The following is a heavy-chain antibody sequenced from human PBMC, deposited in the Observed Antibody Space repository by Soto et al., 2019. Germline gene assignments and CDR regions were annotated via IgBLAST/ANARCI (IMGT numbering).Heavy chain of an antibody. Sequence: SVKVSCKASGFTFTSSAVQWVRQARGQRLEWIGWIVVGGGNTNYAQKFQERVTITRDMSTSTAYMELSSLRSEDTAVYYCAAPGGITGTTDRSYYYYGMDVWGQGTTVTVSS. CDR3: AAPGGITGTTDRSYYYYGMDV. CDR1: GFTFTSSA. D-gene: IGHD1-20*01. CDR2: IVVGGGNT. J-gene: IGHJ6*02. V-gene: IGHV1-58*01.